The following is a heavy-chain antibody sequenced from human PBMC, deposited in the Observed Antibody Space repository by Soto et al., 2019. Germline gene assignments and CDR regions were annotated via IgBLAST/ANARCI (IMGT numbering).Heavy chain of an antibody. CDR2: ISAYNGNT. CDR1: GYTFTSYG. V-gene: IGHV1-18*01. J-gene: IGHJ6*02. D-gene: IGHD2-2*01. CDR3: ARDPLDIVVVPAAPYYYGMDV. Sequence: ASVKVSCKASGYTFTSYGISWVRQAPGQGLEWMGWISAYNGNTNYAQRLQGRVTMTTDTSTSTAYMELRSLRSDDTAVYYCARDPLDIVVVPAAPYYYGMDVWG.